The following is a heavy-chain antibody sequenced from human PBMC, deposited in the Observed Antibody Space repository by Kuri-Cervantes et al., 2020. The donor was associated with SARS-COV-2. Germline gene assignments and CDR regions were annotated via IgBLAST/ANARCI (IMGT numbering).Heavy chain of an antibody. Sequence: GESLKISCAASGFTFSTYWMHWVRQAPGKGLVWVSPINADGSSTNYADSVEGRFTISRDNAKNTLYLQMNSLRAEDTAVYYCARGSSAWSGVDYWGRGTLVTVSS. CDR3: ARGSSAWSGVDY. V-gene: IGHV3-74*01. CDR2: INADGSST. D-gene: IGHD6-19*01. J-gene: IGHJ4*02. CDR1: GFTFSTYW.